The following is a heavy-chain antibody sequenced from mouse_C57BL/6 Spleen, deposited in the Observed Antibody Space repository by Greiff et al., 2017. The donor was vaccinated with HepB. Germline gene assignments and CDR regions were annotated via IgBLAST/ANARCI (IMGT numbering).Heavy chain of an antibody. CDR1: GYAFSSSW. D-gene: IGHD3-2*02. CDR3: ARQGRSSGYWFAY. Sequence: QVQLQQSGPELVKPGASVKISCKASGYAFSSSWMNWVKQRPGKGLEWIGRIYPGDGDTNYNGKFKGKATLTADKSSSTAYMQLSSLTSEDSAVYFCARQGRSSGYWFAYWGQGTLVTVSA. J-gene: IGHJ3*01. CDR2: IYPGDGDT. V-gene: IGHV1-82*01.